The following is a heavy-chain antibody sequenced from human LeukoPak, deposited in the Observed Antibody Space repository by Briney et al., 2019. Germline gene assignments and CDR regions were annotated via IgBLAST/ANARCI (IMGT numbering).Heavy chain of an antibody. CDR3: ARGVLYSPYYFGY. CDR1: GYTFTSYD. CDR2: MNPNSGNT. D-gene: IGHD2-2*02. V-gene: IGHV1-8*03. Sequence: ASVKVSCKASGYTFTSYDINWVRQATGQWLEWMGWMNPNSGNTGYAQKFQGRVTITRNTSTSTAYMELSSLRSEDTAVYYCARGVLYSPYYFGYWGQGTLVTVSS. J-gene: IGHJ4*02.